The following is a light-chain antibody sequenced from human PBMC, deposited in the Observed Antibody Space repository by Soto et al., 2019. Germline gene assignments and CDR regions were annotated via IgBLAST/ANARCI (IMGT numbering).Light chain of an antibody. CDR1: QGIGHD. Sequence: DIQMTQSPSSLSASVGDRVTITCRASQGIGHDLGWYQQKPGTAPKRLIYGALNLESGVPSRFSGSGSGTEFTLTISSLQPEDFATYDCLQHSSHPRTFGQGTKVDIK. CDR2: GAL. V-gene: IGKV1-17*01. CDR3: LQHSSHPRT. J-gene: IGKJ1*01.